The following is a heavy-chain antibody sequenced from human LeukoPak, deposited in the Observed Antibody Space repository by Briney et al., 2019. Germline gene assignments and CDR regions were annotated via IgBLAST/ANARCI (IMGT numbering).Heavy chain of an antibody. V-gene: IGHV3-48*03. CDR3: ARETDCSGGSCYSVYYYGMDV. CDR1: GFTFSSYE. D-gene: IGHD2-15*01. CDR2: ISSSGSTI. J-gene: IGHJ6*02. Sequence: GGSLRLSCAASGFTFSSYEMNWVRQAPGKGLEWVSYISSSGSTIYYADSVKGRFTISRDNAKNSLYLQMNSLRAEDTAVYYCARETDCSGGSCYSVYYYGMDVWGQGTTVTVSS.